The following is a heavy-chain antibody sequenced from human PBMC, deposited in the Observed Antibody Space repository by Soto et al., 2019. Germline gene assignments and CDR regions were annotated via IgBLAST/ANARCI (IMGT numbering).Heavy chain of an antibody. Sequence: SETLSLTCTVSGGSISSYYWSWIRQPPGKGLEWIGYIYYSGSTNYNPSLKSRVTISVDTSKNQFSLKLSSVTAADTAVYYCARVPGGSYYEYYFDYWGQGTLVTVSS. D-gene: IGHD1-26*01. CDR3: ARVPGGSYYEYYFDY. J-gene: IGHJ4*02. CDR1: GGSISSYY. V-gene: IGHV4-59*01. CDR2: IYYSGST.